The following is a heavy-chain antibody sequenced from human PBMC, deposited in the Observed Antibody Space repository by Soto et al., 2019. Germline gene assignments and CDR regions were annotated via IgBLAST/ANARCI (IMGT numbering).Heavy chain of an antibody. CDR1: RFTFSNYA. J-gene: IGHJ6*02. CDR3: ARAHDYDFWSGFLFYGMDV. V-gene: IGHV3-23*01. Sequence: GGSLRLSCAASRFTFSNYAMSWVRQAPGKGLEWVSGISSTGGSTYYADSVKGRFTISRDNSKNTLDLQMSSLRAEDTAIYYCARAHDYDFWSGFLFYGMDVWGQGTTVTVS. CDR2: ISSTGGST. D-gene: IGHD3-3*01.